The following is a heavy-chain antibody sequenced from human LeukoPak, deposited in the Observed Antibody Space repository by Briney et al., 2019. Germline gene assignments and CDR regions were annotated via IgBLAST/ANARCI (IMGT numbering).Heavy chain of an antibody. J-gene: IGHJ4*02. V-gene: IGHV3-21*01. CDR3: TSSGYNSDYFDY. CDR2: ISSSGRYI. D-gene: IGHD5-12*01. CDR1: GFTFSSYS. Sequence: PGGSLRLSCAASGFTFSSYSVNWVRQAPGKGLEWVSSISSSGRYIYYAHSVKGRFTISRDNAKSSLYLQVDSLRAEDTAVYYCTSSGYNSDYFDYWGQGTLVTVSS.